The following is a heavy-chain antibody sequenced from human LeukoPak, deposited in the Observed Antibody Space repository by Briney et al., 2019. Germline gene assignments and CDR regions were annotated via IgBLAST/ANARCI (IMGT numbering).Heavy chain of an antibody. Sequence: GGSLRLSCAASGFTFSSYTMNWVRQAPGKGLEWVSSISITSDYIYYADSVKGRFTISRDNAKNSLYLQMSSLRAEDTAVYYCARDQNYYDSSGYPGYWGQGTLVTVSS. CDR1: GFTFSSYT. D-gene: IGHD3-22*01. CDR2: ISITSDYI. CDR3: ARDQNYYDSSGYPGY. V-gene: IGHV3-21*01. J-gene: IGHJ4*02.